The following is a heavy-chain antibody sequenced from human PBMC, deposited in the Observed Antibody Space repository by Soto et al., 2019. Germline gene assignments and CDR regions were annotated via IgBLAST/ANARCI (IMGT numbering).Heavy chain of an antibody. CDR1: GFTFSTYT. V-gene: IGHV3-21*01. Sequence: EVQLVESGGGLVKPGGSLRLSCAASGFTFSTYTMNWVRQGPGKGLEWVASIVSSSGYIFYEDSVKGRFTSSRDNAKNSLYLQMNGLRAEDTAVYYCARGSVAATKGVDYWGQGTLVTVST. J-gene: IGHJ4*02. CDR3: ARGSVAATKGVDY. CDR2: IVSSSGYI. D-gene: IGHD2-15*01.